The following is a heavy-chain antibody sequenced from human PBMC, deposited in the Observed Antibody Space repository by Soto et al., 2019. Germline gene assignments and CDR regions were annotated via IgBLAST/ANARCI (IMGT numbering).Heavy chain of an antibody. CDR3: ARLGPYGSESYSFRYNWFDP. D-gene: IGHD3-10*01. J-gene: IGHJ5*02. Sequence: GGSLRLSCAASGFTFSSYAMNWVRQAPGKGLDWVSVIYSGGSSYYAVSVQGRFTISRDNSKNTVYLQMNSLRGEDTAMYYCARLGPYGSESYSFRYNWFDPWGQGTQVTVSS. CDR1: GFTFSSYA. CDR2: IYSGGSS. V-gene: IGHV3-53*01.